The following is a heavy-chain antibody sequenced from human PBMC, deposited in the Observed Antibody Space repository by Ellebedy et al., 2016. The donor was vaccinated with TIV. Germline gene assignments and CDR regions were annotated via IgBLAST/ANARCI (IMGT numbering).Heavy chain of an antibody. CDR3: ASVPSAGADF. Sequence: ASVKVSCKASGYAFDRYIISWIRQAPGQGLEWMGVLEARVGSTTYAETLQGRITMTREMSTRTVYMELDSLRSDDTAVYYCASVPSAGADFWGQGTLVTVSS. J-gene: IGHJ4*02. V-gene: IGHV1-46*02. CDR2: LEARVGST. CDR1: GYAFDRYI. D-gene: IGHD4-17*01.